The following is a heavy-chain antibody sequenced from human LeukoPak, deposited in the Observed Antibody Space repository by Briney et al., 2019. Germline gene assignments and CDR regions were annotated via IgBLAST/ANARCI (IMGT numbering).Heavy chain of an antibody. J-gene: IGHJ3*02. D-gene: IGHD2-2*01. CDR2: INPNSGGT. Sequence: ASVKVSSKASGYTFTGYYMHWVRQAPGQGLEWMGWINPNSGGTNYAQKFQGRVTMTRDTSISTAYMELSRLRSDDTAVYYCARTAAYCSSTSCYLSLGAFDIWGQGTMVTVSS. CDR3: ARTAAYCSSTSCYLSLGAFDI. CDR1: GYTFTGYY. V-gene: IGHV1-2*02.